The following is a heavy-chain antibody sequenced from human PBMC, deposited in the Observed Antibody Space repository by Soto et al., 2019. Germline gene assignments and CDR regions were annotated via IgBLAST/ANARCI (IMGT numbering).Heavy chain of an antibody. V-gene: IGHV3-23*01. J-gene: IGHJ4*02. D-gene: IGHD1-26*01. CDR3: AKVKWELLPAHLFFDY. Sequence: GSLRLSCAASGFTFSSYAINFFRHSPLKWLEWVSAISGSGGSTYYADSVKGRFTISRDNSKNTLYLQMNSLRAEDTAVYYCAKVKWELLPAHLFFDYWGQGTLVTVSS. CDR2: ISGSGGST. CDR1: GFTFSSYA.